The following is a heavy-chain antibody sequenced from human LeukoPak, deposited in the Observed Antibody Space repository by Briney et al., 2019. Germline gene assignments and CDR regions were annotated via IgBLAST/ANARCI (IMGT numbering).Heavy chain of an antibody. J-gene: IGHJ4*02. Sequence: GGSLRLSCAASGFTFNTSAMSWVRRAPGKGLEWVSSISGSGAGTYYADSVKGRFTISRDNSENTVYLQMNRLRAEDTAIYYCAKDWSGSDYFDYWGQGTLLTVSS. CDR3: AKDWSGSDYFDY. D-gene: IGHD1-14*01. CDR2: ISGSGAGT. CDR1: GFTFNTSA. V-gene: IGHV3-23*01.